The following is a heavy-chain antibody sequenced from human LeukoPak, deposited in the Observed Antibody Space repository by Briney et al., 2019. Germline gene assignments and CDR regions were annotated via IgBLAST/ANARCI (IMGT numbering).Heavy chain of an antibody. CDR2: FIPICGTA. V-gene: IGHV1-69*13. CDR3: ARVFGVVLGAFDI. CDR1: GGTFSSYA. Sequence: ASVKVSCKASGGTFSSYAISWVRQAPGQGLEWMGGFIPICGTANYAQKFQGRVTITADESTSTAYMELSSLRSEDTAVYYCARVFGVVLGAFDILGQGTMVTVSS. D-gene: IGHD3-3*01. J-gene: IGHJ3*02.